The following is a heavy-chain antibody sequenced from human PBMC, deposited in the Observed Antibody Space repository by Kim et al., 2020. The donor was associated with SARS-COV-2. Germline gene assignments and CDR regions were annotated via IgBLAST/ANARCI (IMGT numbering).Heavy chain of an antibody. J-gene: IGHJ6*01. CDR3: AEDPLHSGYVPYYYGMDV. CDR1: GFTFTSSA. CDR2: IVVGSGNT. V-gene: IGHV1-58*01. D-gene: IGHD5-12*01. Sequence: SVKVSCKASGFTFTSSAVQWVRQARGQRLEWIGWIVVGSGNTNYAQKFQERVTITRDMSTSTAYMELRSLRSEDTDVYYCAEDPLHSGYVPYYYGMDVW.